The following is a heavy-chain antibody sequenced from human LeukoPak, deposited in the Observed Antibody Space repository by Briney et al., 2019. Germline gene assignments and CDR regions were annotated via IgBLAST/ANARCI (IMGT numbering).Heavy chain of an antibody. Sequence: ASVKVSCKASGYTFTGYGISWVRQAPGQGLEWMGWISAYNGNTNYAQKLQGRVTMTTDTSTSTAYMELRSLRSDATAVYYCARDSGIYDFWSGYRHFDYWGQGTLVTVSS. CDR3: ARDSGIYDFWSGYRHFDY. J-gene: IGHJ4*02. CDR1: GYTFTGYG. D-gene: IGHD3-3*01. CDR2: ISAYNGNT. V-gene: IGHV1-18*01.